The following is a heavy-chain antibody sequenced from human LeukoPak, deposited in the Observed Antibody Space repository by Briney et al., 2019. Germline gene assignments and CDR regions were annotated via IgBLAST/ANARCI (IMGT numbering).Heavy chain of an antibody. CDR2: INHSGST. Sequence: SETLSLTCAVYGGSFSGYYWSWIRQPPGKGLEWIGEINHSGSTNYNPSLKSRVTISVDTSKNQFSLKLSSVTAADTAVYYCARGVIMVRGVIITPNWFDPWGQGTLVTVSS. V-gene: IGHV4-34*01. CDR3: ARGVIMVRGVIITPNWFDP. D-gene: IGHD3-10*01. J-gene: IGHJ5*02. CDR1: GGSFSGYY.